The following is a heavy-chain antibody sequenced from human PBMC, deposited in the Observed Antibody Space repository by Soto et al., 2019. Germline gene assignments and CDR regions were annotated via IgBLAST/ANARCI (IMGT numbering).Heavy chain of an antibody. CDR1: GYTFTTYG. D-gene: IGHD2-2*01. CDR3: ARDLSLAHQVAQEY. V-gene: IGHV1-18*01. J-gene: IGHJ4*02. CDR2: INTYNGNT. Sequence: ASVKVSCKASGYTFTTYGLSWVRQAPGQGLEWMGWINTYNGNTNYAQRLQGRVTMTTDTSTSTAYMELSSLRSDDTAIYYCARDLSLAHQVAQEYWGQGTLVTVSS.